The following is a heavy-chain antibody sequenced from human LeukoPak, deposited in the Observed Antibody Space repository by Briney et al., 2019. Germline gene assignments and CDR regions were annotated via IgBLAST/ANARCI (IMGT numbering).Heavy chain of an antibody. CDR1: GFTFSSYA. Sequence: GGSLRLSCAASGFTFSSYAMSWVRQAPGKVLEWVSAISGSGGSTYYADSVKGRFTISRDNSKNTLYMQMNSLRAEDTAVYYCAKDSYGDPSYFDYWGQGTLVTVSS. CDR3: AKDSYGDPSYFDY. D-gene: IGHD4-17*01. J-gene: IGHJ4*02. CDR2: ISGSGGST. V-gene: IGHV3-23*01.